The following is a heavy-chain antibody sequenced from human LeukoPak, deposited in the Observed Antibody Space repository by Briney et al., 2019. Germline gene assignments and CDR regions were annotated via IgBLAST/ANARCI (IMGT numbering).Heavy chain of an antibody. CDR3: ARDTGQLAHYYYYYMDV. CDR2: IIPIFGTA. Sequence: ASVTVSFMASGGTFISYAISWVRQAPGQGVEWMGGIIPIFGTANYAQKFQGRVTITTDESTSTAYMELSSLRSEDTAVYYCARDTGQLAHYYYYYMDVWGKGTTVTVSS. V-gene: IGHV1-69*05. CDR1: GGTFISYA. D-gene: IGHD6-6*01. J-gene: IGHJ6*03.